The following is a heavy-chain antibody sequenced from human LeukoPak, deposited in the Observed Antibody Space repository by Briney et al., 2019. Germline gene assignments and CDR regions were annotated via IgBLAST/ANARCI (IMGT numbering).Heavy chain of an antibody. D-gene: IGHD1-26*01. CDR2: LNEDGSTA. CDR1: GFTFSLYW. J-gene: IGHJ5*02. Sequence: QSGGSLRLSCAASGFTFSLYWMHWVRQGPGKGLMWVSRLNEDGSTADYADSVKGRFTMSRDNAKGKVFLEMRGLTVEDTAIYLCVRERIYYSDLAYKERENFDPWGRGTLVTVSS. CDR3: VRERIYYSDLAYKERENFDP. V-gene: IGHV3-74*01.